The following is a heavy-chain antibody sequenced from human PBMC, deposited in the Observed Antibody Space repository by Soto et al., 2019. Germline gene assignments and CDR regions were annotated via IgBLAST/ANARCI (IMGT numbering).Heavy chain of an antibody. CDR1: GYTFTSYY. CDR3: ARAPYVDTAMVTMPN. V-gene: IGHV1-46*01. CDR2: INPSGGST. J-gene: IGHJ4*02. D-gene: IGHD5-18*01. Sequence: GASLKVSCKASGYTFTSYYMHWVRQAPGQGLEWMGIINPSGGSTSYAQKFQGRVTMTRDTSTSTVYMELSSLRSEDTAVYYCARAPYVDTAMVTMPNWGQGTLVTVSS.